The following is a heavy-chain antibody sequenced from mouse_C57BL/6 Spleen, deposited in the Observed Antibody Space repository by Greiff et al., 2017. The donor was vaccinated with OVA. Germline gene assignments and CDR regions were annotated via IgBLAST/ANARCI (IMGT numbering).Heavy chain of an antibody. J-gene: IGHJ4*01. CDR3: ARVTTVVATEAMDY. V-gene: IGHV5-16*01. Sequence: EVKLMESEGGLVQPGSSMKLSCTASGFTFSDYYMAWVRQVPEKGLEWVANINYDGSSTYYLDSLKSRFIISRDNAKNILYLQMSSLKSEDTATYYCARVTTVVATEAMDYWGQGTSVTVSS. CDR2: INYDGSST. D-gene: IGHD1-1*01. CDR1: GFTFSDYY.